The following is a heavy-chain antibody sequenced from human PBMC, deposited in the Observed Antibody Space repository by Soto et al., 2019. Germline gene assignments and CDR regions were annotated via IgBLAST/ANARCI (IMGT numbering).Heavy chain of an antibody. CDR2: IYYSGST. J-gene: IGHJ5*02. CDR3: ARXEGYCSSTSCYTGWFDP. D-gene: IGHD2-2*02. Sequence: SETLSLTCTVSGGSVSSGSYYWSWIRQPPGKGLEWIGYIYYSGSTNYNPSLKSRVTISVDTSKNQFSLKLSSVTAADTAVYYCARXEGYCSSTSCYTGWFDPWGQGTLVTVSS. CDR1: GGSVSSGSYY. V-gene: IGHV4-61*01.